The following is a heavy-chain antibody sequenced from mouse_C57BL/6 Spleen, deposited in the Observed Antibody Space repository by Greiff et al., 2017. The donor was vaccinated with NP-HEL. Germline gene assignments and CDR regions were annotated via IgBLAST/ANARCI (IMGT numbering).Heavy chain of an antibody. V-gene: IGHV1-39*01. J-gene: IGHJ4*01. D-gene: IGHD3-2*02. Sequence: VQLQQSGPELVKPGASVKISCKASGYSFTDYNMNWVKQSNGKSLEWIGVINPNYGTTSYNQKFKGKATLTVDQSSSTAYMQLNSLTSEDSAVYDCAEGSSGFYYYAMDYWGQGTSVTVSS. CDR3: AEGSSGFYYYAMDY. CDR2: INPNYGTT. CDR1: GYSFTDYN.